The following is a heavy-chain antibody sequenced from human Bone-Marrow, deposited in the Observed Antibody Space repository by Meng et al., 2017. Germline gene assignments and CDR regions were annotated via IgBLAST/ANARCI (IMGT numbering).Heavy chain of an antibody. CDR3: ARETSSSGGFDY. D-gene: IGHD6-6*01. Sequence: GESLKISCVVSGVTISGSDIHGVRQASGKGLEWVGRIGSTRKNYATAYAASMRGKFTISRDDSKNTAYLQMNNLKTEDTAVYYCARETSSSGGFDYWGQGTLVTVSS. CDR2: IGSTRKNYAT. J-gene: IGHJ4*02. V-gene: IGHV3-73*01. CDR1: GVTISGSD.